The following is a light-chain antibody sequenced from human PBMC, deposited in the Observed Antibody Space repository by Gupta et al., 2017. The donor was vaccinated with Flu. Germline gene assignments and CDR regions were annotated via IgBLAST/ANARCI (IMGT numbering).Light chain of an antibody. J-gene: IGLJ1*01. V-gene: IGLV3-19*01. Sequence: SSALTQEPVVSVALGKSVSLPCQGDSLRYYYASWYQQKPGQAPVVVMVIKNNRPSGIPDRFSGSRSGNTGSLTITGAQAQDEADYYCNSRDSSGNHYVFGTGTKVTVL. CDR3: NSRDSSGNHYV. CDR1: SLRYYY. CDR2: IKN.